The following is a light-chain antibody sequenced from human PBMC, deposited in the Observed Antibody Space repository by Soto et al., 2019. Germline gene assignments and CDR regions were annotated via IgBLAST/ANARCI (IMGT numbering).Light chain of an antibody. CDR2: GAS. CDR1: QSVSSN. J-gene: IGKJ4*01. CDR3: QQYYNWPLLT. Sequence: EIMMTQSPATLSVSPGERATLSCRASQSVSSNLAWYQQKPGQAPRLLIYGASTRATGIPARFSGSGSGQEFTLTISSLQAEDFAIYVCQQYYNWPLLTFGGGTKVEIK. V-gene: IGKV3-15*01.